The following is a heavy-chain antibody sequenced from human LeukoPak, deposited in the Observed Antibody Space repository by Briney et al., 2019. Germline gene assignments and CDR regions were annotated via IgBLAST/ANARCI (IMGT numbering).Heavy chain of an antibody. CDR1: GFTVSTNY. J-gene: IGHJ4*02. D-gene: IGHD1-26*01. Sequence: GSLRLSCAASGFTVSTNYMSWVRQAPGKGLEWIGHFYYSGSTNYNPSLKSRVTISVDTSRNQFSLKLTSVTAADTAVYYCARGQGGNYYLNYFDYWGQGALVTVSS. V-gene: IGHV4-59*02. CDR2: FYYSGST. CDR3: ARGQGGNYYLNYFDY.